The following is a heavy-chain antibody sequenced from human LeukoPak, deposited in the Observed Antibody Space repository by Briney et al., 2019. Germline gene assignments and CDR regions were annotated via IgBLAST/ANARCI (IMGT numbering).Heavy chain of an antibody. CDR1: GGTFSSYA. J-gene: IGHJ4*02. Sequence: SVKVSCKASGGTFSSYAISWVRQAPGQGLEWTGRIIPIFGTANYAQKFQGRVTITTDESTSTAYMELSSLRSEDTAVYYCARMRRSSSWYQPHLFDYWGQGTLVTVSS. V-gene: IGHV1-69*05. D-gene: IGHD6-13*01. CDR3: ARMRRSSSWYQPHLFDY. CDR2: IIPIFGTA.